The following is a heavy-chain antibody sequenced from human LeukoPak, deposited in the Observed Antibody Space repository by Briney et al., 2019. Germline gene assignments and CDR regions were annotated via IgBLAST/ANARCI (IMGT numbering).Heavy chain of an antibody. V-gene: IGHV1-18*04. D-gene: IGHD2-8*01. CDR1: GYTFTAYY. CDR3: ARDTVYASGVIDY. Sequence: ASVKVSCKASGYTFTAYYMHWVRQAPGQGLEWMGWISAYNGNTNYAQKLQGRVTMTTDTSTSTAYMELRSLRSDDTAVYYCARDTVYASGVIDYWGQGTLVTVSS. J-gene: IGHJ4*02. CDR2: ISAYNGNT.